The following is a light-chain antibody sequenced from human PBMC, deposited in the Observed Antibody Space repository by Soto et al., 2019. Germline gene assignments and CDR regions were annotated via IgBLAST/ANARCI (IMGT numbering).Light chain of an antibody. V-gene: IGKV3-20*01. CDR1: QSITNNY. CDR2: GAS. J-gene: IGKJ1*01. Sequence: EIVLTQSPGTLSLSPGERATVSCRASQSITNNYLAWLQQKPGQAPRLLIYGASSRAAGIPDRFSGSGSGTDFTLTIDRLEPEDFAVYYCQQYKDSPRTFGRGTKVEIK. CDR3: QQYKDSPRT.